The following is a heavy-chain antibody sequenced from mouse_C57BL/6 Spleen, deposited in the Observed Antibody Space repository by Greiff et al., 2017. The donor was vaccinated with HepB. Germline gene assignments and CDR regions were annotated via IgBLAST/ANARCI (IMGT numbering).Heavy chain of an antibody. CDR1: GYTFTTYP. Sequence: QVQLQQSGAELVKPGASVKMSCKASGYTFTTYPIEWMKQNHGKSLEWIGNFHPYNDDTKYNEKFKGKATLNVEKSSRTVYLGLSRLTSDNCALYYWARKEVYYGSSEGDYWGQGTTLTVSS. J-gene: IGHJ2*01. V-gene: IGHV1-47*01. CDR3: ARKEVYYGSSEGDY. CDR2: FHPYNDDT. D-gene: IGHD1-1*01.